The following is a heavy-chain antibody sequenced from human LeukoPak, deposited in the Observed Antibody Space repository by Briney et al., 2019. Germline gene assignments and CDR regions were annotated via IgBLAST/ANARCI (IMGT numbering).Heavy chain of an antibody. V-gene: IGHV3-30*02. CDR1: GFTFSSYG. D-gene: IGHD3-10*01. CDR3: AKSGLWFGELLHFDY. J-gene: IGHJ4*02. CDR2: IRYDGSDK. Sequence: GGSLRLSCVASGFTFSSYGIHWVRQAPGKGLEWVAFIRYDGSDKYYADSVKGRFTISRDNSKNTLYLQMSSLRSEDTAVYYCAKSGLWFGELLHFDYWGRGTLATVSS.